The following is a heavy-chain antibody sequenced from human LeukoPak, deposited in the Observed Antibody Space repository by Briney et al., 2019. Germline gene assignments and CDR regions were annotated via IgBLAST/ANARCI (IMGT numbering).Heavy chain of an antibody. D-gene: IGHD2-2*01. CDR2: IDWDDDK. CDR1: GFSLSTSATC. CDR3: ARIQSSSTSCSGDY. Sequence: SGPTLVNPTQTLTLTCTFSGFSLSTSATCVSWIREPPGKPLEWLARIDWDDDKYYSTSLKTRLTISKDISKNQVVLTMTNMDPVDTAMYYCARIQSSSTSCSGDYWGQGTLVTVSS. J-gene: IGHJ4*02. V-gene: IGHV2-70*11.